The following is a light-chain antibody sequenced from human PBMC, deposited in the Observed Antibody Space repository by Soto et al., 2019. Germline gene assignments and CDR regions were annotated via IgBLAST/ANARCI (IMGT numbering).Light chain of an antibody. V-gene: IGLV2-14*01. CDR2: DVS. CDR1: SSDVDGYNY. J-gene: IGLJ2*01. Sequence: QYALTQPASVSGSPGQSITISCTGTSSDVDGYNYVSWYQQHPGKAPKLMIYDVSNRPSGISDRFSGSKSDNTASLTISGLQAEDEADYYCSSYTSSSTSVVFGGGTQLTVL. CDR3: SSYTSSSTSVV.